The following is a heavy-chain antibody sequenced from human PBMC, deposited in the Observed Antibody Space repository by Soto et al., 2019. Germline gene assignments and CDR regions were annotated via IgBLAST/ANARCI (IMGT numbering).Heavy chain of an antibody. CDR3: ARSFEYDSSGYYYGMDV. Sequence: GESLKISCKGSGYSFTSYWIGRVRQMPGKSLEWMGIIYPGDSDTRYSPSFQGQVTISADKSIRTAYLQWSSLKASDTAMYYCARSFEYDSSGYYYGMDVWGQGTTVTVSS. CDR2: IYPGDSDT. J-gene: IGHJ6*02. CDR1: GYSFTSYW. V-gene: IGHV5-51*01. D-gene: IGHD3-22*01.